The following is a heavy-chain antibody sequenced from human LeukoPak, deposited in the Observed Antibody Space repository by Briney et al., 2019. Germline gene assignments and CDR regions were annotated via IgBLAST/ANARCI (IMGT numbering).Heavy chain of an antibody. J-gene: IGHJ3*02. D-gene: IGHD3-22*01. CDR3: AREAITMIVVVITSPDAFDI. CDR1: GFTFSRYY. CDR2: IWYDGSNK. Sequence: GGSLRLSCAASGFTFSRYYMHWVRQAPGKGLEWVAVIWYDGSNKYFADSVKGRFTISRDNSKNTLYLQMNSLRAEDTAVYYCAREAITMIVVVITSPDAFDIWGQGTMVTVSS. V-gene: IGHV3-33*01.